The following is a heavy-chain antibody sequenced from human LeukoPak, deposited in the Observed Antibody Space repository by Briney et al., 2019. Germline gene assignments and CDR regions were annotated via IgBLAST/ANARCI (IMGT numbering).Heavy chain of an antibody. J-gene: IGHJ4*02. V-gene: IGHV4-30-2*01. CDR2: IYHSGST. CDR1: GGSISSSTYY. Sequence: SETLSLTCTVSGGSISSSTYYWSWIRQPPGKGLEWIGYIYHSGSTYYNPSLKSRVTISVDRSKNQFSLKLSSVTAADTAVYYCAREYSSSSRPGQYYFDYWGQGTLVTVSS. CDR3: AREYSSSSRPGQYYFDY. D-gene: IGHD6-6*01.